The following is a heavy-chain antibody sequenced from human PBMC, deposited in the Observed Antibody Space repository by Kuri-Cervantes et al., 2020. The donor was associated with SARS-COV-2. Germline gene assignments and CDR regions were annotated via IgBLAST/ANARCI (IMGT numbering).Heavy chain of an antibody. Sequence: SETLSLTCTVSGGSISSSSYYWGWIRQPPGKGLEWIGSIYYSGSTYYSPSLKSRVTISVDTSKNQFSLKLSSVTAADTAVYYCAREHLWLYSSGWSLGGWYFDLWGRGTLVTVSS. CDR3: AREHLWLYSSGWSLGGWYFDL. V-gene: IGHV4-39*07. CDR2: IYYSGST. J-gene: IGHJ2*01. D-gene: IGHD6-19*01. CDR1: GGSISSSSYY.